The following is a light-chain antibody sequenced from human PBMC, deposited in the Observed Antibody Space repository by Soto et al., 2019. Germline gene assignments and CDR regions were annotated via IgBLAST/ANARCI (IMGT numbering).Light chain of an antibody. CDR3: QQSYSTLALT. V-gene: IGKV1-39*01. CDR1: QSISTY. CDR2: AAS. Sequence: DIQMTPSPSSISSSXDHRVTITXXXSQSISTYLNWYQQKPGKAPNLLIYAASSLQSGVPSRFSGSGSGTDFTLTISSLQPEDFATYYCQQSYSTLALTFGGGTKVDIK. J-gene: IGKJ4*01.